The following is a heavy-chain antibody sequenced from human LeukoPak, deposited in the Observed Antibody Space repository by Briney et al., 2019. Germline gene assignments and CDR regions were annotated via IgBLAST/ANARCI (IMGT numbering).Heavy chain of an antibody. J-gene: IGHJ4*02. CDR2: IYYSGRT. V-gene: IGHV4-59*01. CDR3: ARGVVIAPQTFDY. D-gene: IGHD2-21*01. CDR1: GESISGFY. Sequence: SSETLSLTCTVSGESISGFYWTWIRQPPGKGLEWIGYIYYSGRTNYNPSLKSRVTISVDTSKNQFSLKLSSVTAADTAVYYCARGVVIAPQTFDYWGQGTLVTVSS.